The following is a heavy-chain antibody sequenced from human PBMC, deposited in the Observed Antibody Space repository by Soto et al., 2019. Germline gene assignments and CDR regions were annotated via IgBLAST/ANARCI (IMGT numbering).Heavy chain of an antibody. V-gene: IGHV1-69*02. CDR3: TAGYSGGWRAANFDY. D-gene: IGHD6-19*01. CDR2: IIPILGIA. J-gene: IGHJ4*02. CDR1: GGTFSSYT. Sequence: QVQLVQSGAEVKKPGSSVKVSCKASGGTFSSYTISWVRQAPGQGLEWMGRIIPILGIANYAQKFQDRVTITADKSTSTAYMELSSLRSEDTALYYCTAGYSGGWRAANFDYWGQGTLVTVSS.